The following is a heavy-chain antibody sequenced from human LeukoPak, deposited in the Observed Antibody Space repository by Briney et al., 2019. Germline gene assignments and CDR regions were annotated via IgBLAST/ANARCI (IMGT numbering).Heavy chain of an antibody. CDR1: GFTFSSYS. CDR2: ISSSSSYI. CDR3: ARENPYEYYYYGMDV. D-gene: IGHD3-3*01. Sequence: PGGSLRLSCAASGFTFSSYSMNWVRQAPGKGLEWVSSISSSSSYIYYADSVKGRFTISRDNAKNSLYLQMNSLRAEDTAVYYCARENPYEYYYYGMDVWGQGTTVTVSS. V-gene: IGHV3-21*01. J-gene: IGHJ6*02.